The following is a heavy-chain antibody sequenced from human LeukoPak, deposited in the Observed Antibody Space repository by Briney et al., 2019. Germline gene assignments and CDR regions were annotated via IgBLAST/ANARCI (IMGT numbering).Heavy chain of an antibody. CDR2: ISYDGSNK. D-gene: IGHD6-19*01. Sequence: GGSLRLSCAASGFTFSSYGMHWVRQAPGKGLEWVAVISYDGSNKYYADSVKGRFTISRDNSKNTLYLQMNSLRAEDMAVSYSAKDGREAGPDYRGQGTLVTVSS. CDR1: GFTFSSYG. CDR3: AKDGREAGPDY. J-gene: IGHJ4*02. V-gene: IGHV3-30*18.